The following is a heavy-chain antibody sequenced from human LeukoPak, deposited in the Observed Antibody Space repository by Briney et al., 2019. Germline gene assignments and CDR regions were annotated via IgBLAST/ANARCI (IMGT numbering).Heavy chain of an antibody. CDR1: GGTFSSYA. J-gene: IGHJ4*02. D-gene: IGHD6-19*01. V-gene: IGHV1-69*05. CDR3: ARRRAVAGPGDY. CDR2: IIPIFGTA. Sequence: ASVKVSCKASGGTFSSYAISWVRQAPGQGLEWMGRIIPIFGTANYAQKFQGRVTITTDESTSTAYMELSSLRSEDTAVYYCARRRAVAGPGDYWGQGTLVTVSS.